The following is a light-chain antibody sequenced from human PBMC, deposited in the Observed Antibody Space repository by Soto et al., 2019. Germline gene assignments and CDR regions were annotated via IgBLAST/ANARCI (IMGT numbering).Light chain of an antibody. CDR1: QSLVHSDGNTY. Sequence: DIVMTQTPLSSPVTLGQPASISCRSSQSLVHSDGNTYLTWFHQRPGQPPRLLIYHVSTRFSGVPDRFGGSGAGTDFTLKISRVEGEDVGVYYCMPAKECPYTFGQGTKLEIK. CDR3: MPAKECPYT. V-gene: IGKV2-24*01. J-gene: IGKJ2*01. CDR2: HVS.